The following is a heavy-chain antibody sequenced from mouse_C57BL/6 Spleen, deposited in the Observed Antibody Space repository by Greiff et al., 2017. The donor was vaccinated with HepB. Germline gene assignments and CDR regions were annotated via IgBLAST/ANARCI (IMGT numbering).Heavy chain of an antibody. J-gene: IGHJ2*01. V-gene: IGHV14-4*01. Sequence: VQLQHSGAELVRPGASVKLSCTASGFNIKDDYMHWVKQRPEQGLEWIGWIDPENGDTEYASKFQGKATITADTSSNTAYLQLSSLTSEDTAVYYCTTGVVAPYWGQGTTLTVSS. CDR3: TTGVVAPY. CDR1: GFNIKDDY. CDR2: IDPENGDT. D-gene: IGHD1-1*01.